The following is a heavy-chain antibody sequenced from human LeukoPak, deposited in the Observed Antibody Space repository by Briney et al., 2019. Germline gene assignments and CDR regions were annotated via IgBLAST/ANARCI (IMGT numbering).Heavy chain of an antibody. D-gene: IGHD3-22*01. J-gene: IGHJ4*02. CDR1: GFTFSSYA. CDR2: ISGSGDNT. CDR3: AKGSYYDSSGSFYFDY. V-gene: IGHV3-23*01. Sequence: GGSLRLSCAASGFTFSSYAMSWVRQAPGKGLEWVSGISGSGDNTYYADSVKGRFTISRDKSKNTLYVQVNSLGTEDTAAYYCAKGSYYDSSGSFYFDYWGQGTLATVSS.